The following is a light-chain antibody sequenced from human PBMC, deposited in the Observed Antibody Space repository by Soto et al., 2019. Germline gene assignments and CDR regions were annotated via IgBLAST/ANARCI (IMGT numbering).Light chain of an antibody. J-gene: IGLJ2*01. V-gene: IGLV2-14*01. CDR3: SSYTSSSIL. CDR1: SSDVGGYKY. Sequence: QSVLTQPASVSGSPGQSITISCTGTSSDVGGYKYVSWYQQHPGKAPKLMIYEVSHRPSGVSNRFSGSKSGNTASLTISGLQAEDEADYYCSSYTSSSILFGGGTKVTVL. CDR2: EVS.